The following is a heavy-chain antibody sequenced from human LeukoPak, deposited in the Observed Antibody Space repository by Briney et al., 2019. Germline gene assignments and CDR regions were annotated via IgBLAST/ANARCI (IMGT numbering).Heavy chain of an antibody. D-gene: IGHD6-13*01. CDR2: IRHEGSDE. CDR1: GFTFSSYG. V-gene: IGHV3-30*02. Sequence: PGGSLRLSCAASGFTFSSYGMHWVRQAPGKGLEWVAFIRHEGSDEYYAESVKGRFTISRDTSKNTLYLQMNSLRSEDTAVYYCARVSPYSSSWYLLDYWGQGTLVTVSS. CDR3: ARVSPYSSSWYLLDY. J-gene: IGHJ4*02.